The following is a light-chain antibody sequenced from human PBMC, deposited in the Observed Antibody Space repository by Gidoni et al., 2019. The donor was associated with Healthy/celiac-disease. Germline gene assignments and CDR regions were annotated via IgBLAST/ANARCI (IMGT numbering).Light chain of an antibody. Sequence: EIVMTQSPATLSVSPGERATLSCRDSQSVSSNLAWYQQKPGQAPRLLIYGASPRATGIPARFSGSGSGTEFTLTISSLQSEDFAVYYCQQYNNWPLLTFGGGTKVEIK. CDR3: QQYNNWPLLT. V-gene: IGKV3-15*01. CDR2: GAS. J-gene: IGKJ4*01. CDR1: QSVSSN.